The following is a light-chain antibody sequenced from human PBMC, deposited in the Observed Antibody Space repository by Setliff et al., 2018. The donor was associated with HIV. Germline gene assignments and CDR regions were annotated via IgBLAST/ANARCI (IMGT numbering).Light chain of an antibody. J-gene: IGKJ4*01. CDR2: DAS. CDR3: QQYGSSPLT. V-gene: IGKV3D-20*01. CDR1: QSVTSNY. Sequence: EIALTQSPGTLSLSPGERATLSCRASQSVTSNYLAWYQQKPGLAPRLLIYDASSRATGIPDRFSGSGSGTDFTLTISRLEPEDFAVYYCQQYGSSPLTFGGGTKVDIK.